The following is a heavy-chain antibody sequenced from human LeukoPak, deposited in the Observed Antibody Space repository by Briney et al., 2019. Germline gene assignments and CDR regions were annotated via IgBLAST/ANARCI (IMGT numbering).Heavy chain of an antibody. CDR2: ISSGGDYI. Sequence: GGSLRLSCAASGFTFSGYTIDWVRQAPGKGLKWVSSISSGGDYIYYADSLKGRFTISRDNAKNSLYLQMNGLRVEDTAVYYCARGYSSTWATGYWGQGTQVTVSS. CDR3: ARGYSSTWATGY. V-gene: IGHV3-21*01. J-gene: IGHJ4*02. D-gene: IGHD6-13*01. CDR1: GFTFSGYT.